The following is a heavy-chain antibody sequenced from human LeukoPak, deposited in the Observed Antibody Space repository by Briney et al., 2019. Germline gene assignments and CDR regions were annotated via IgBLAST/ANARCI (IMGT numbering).Heavy chain of an antibody. D-gene: IGHD2-2*01. J-gene: IGHJ4*02. CDR3: AKEGCSSTSCSHFDY. V-gene: IGHV3-23*01. CDR1: GFTFSSYA. Sequence: GGSLRLSCAASGFTFSSYAMSWVRQAPGKGLEWVSAISGSGGSTYYADSVKGPFTISRDNSKNTLYLQMNSLRAEDTAVYYCAKEGCSSTSCSHFDYWGQGTLVTVSS. CDR2: ISGSGGST.